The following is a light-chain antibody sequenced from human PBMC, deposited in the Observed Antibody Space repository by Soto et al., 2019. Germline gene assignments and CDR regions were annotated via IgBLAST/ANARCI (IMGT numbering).Light chain of an antibody. CDR1: QGISNY. V-gene: IGKV1-9*01. CDR2: AAS. J-gene: IGKJ5*01. CDR3: QQVMSYPIS. Sequence: DIQWTQSPSFLSASVGDRVTITCRASQGISNYLAWYQQKAGKAPNLLIYAASTLQSEAPSRFSGSGSGTQFTLTISSLQPEDFATYYCQQVMSYPISVGQGPRLEMK.